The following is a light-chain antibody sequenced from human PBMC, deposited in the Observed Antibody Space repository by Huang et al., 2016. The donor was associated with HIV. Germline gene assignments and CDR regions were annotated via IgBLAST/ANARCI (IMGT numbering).Light chain of an antibody. J-gene: IGKJ1*01. CDR3: QQYNNWRT. Sequence: EIVMTQSPATLSVSPGERATRSCRASQSVSSNLAWYQHKPGQAPRLLIYGASTRATVIPARFSGSGSGTEFTLTISSLQSEDFAVYYCQQYNNWRTFGQGTKVDIK. CDR1: QSVSSN. CDR2: GAS. V-gene: IGKV3-15*01.